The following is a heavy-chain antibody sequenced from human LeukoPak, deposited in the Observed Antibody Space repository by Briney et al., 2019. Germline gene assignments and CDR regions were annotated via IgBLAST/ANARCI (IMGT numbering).Heavy chain of an antibody. V-gene: IGHV1-69*05. J-gene: IGHJ4*02. Sequence: ASVKVSCKASGGTFSSYAISWVRQAPGQGLEWMEGIIPIFGTANYAQKFQGRVTITTDESTSTAYMELSSLRSEDTAVYYCARSELEAHYFDYWGQGTLVTVSS. CDR3: ARSELEAHYFDY. D-gene: IGHD1-1*01. CDR1: GGTFSSYA. CDR2: IIPIFGTA.